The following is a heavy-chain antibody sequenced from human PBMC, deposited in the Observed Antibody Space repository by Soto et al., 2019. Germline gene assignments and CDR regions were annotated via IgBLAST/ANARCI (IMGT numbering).Heavy chain of an antibody. CDR1: GFSLTNNKMG. CDR2: IFSDDEK. V-gene: IGHV2-26*01. CDR3: ARVWGGSPYYYDMDV. Sequence: QVTLKESDPVLVKPTETLTLTCIVSGFSLTNNKMGVSWIRQPPGKALEWLANIFSDDEKSYSSSLNSRLTISQDTSKSQVVLSVTNMGPVDTATYYCARVWGGSPYYYDMDVWGRGTTVTVSS. D-gene: IGHD3-10*01. J-gene: IGHJ6*02.